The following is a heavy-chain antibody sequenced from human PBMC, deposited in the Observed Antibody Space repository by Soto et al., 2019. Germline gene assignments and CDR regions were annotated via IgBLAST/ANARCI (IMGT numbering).Heavy chain of an antibody. V-gene: IGHV4-4*02. J-gene: IGHJ4*02. CDR2: VHHSGAT. CDR1: GYSIRDGYW. D-gene: IGHD4-17*01. CDR3: GRNGEYSADH. Sequence: QVQLQESGPGLVKPSGTLSLTCAVSGYSIRDGYWWTWVRQTPGKGLEWIGEVHHSGATNHNPSLGSRVTISADKAKNQFFLSLRSLTAADTATYYCGRNGEYSADHWGRGSLVTVSS.